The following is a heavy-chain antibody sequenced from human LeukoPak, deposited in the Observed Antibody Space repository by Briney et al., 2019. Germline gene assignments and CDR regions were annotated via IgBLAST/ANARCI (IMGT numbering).Heavy chain of an antibody. J-gene: IGHJ4*02. CDR1: GGTFSSYT. V-gene: IGHV1-69*13. Sequence: SVKVSCKASGGTFSSYTISWVRQAPGQGLEWMGGIIPIFGTADYPQKFQGRVTITADESTSTANMELSSLRSEDTAVYYCARGGEYCSGGRCYSGVYYDSWGQGTLVTVSS. CDR2: IIPIFGTA. D-gene: IGHD2-15*01. CDR3: ARGGEYCSGGRCYSGVYYDS.